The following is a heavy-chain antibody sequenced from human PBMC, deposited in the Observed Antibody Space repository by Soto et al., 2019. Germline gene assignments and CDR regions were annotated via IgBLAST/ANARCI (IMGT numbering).Heavy chain of an antibody. V-gene: IGHV1-3*01. CDR3: ARGSSGFLSGANWFDP. CDR1: GYTFTSYA. Sequence: GASVKVSCKASGYTFTSYAMHWVRQAPGQRLEWMGWTNAGNGNTKYSQKFQGRVTITRDTSASTAYMELSSLRSEDTAVYYCARGSSGFLSGANWFDPWGQGTLVTVSS. D-gene: IGHD3-10*01. CDR2: TNAGNGNT. J-gene: IGHJ5*02.